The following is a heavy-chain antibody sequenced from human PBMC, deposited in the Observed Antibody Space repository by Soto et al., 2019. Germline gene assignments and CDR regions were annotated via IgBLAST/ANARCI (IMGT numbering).Heavy chain of an antibody. Sequence: QVQLQESGPGLVKPSQTLSLTCTVSGGSISSGGYYWSWIRQHPGKGLEWIGYIYYSGSTYYNQSLKSRVTISVDTSKNQFSLKLSSVTAADTAVYYCARNPSCSGGSCYSGPYYYYYMDVWGKGTTVTVSS. J-gene: IGHJ6*03. CDR3: ARNPSCSGGSCYSGPYYYYYMDV. V-gene: IGHV4-31*03. CDR2: IYYSGST. CDR1: GGSISSGGYY. D-gene: IGHD2-15*01.